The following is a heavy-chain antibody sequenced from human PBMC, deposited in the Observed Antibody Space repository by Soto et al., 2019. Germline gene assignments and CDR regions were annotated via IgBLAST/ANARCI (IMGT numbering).Heavy chain of an antibody. CDR2: ITSGGTT. CDR3: ARQFHSDNYGNRLGH. V-gene: IGHV3-53*01. J-gene: IGHJ1*01. Sequence: EVQVVESGGGLIQPGGSLRLSCAASGFNVNSSYMTWIRQAPGKGLQWVADITSGGTTKYADSVRGRISISKAMSNNTLYLQMNSLRVEHTAIYSCARQFHSDNYGNRLGHWGQGTLVTVSA. CDR1: GFNVNSSY. D-gene: IGHD4-17*01.